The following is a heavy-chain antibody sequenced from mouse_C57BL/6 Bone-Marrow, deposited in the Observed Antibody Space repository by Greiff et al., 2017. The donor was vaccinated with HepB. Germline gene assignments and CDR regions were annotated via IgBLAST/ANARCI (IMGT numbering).Heavy chain of an antibody. J-gene: IGHJ4*01. Sequence: EVQGVESGGGLVKPGGSLKLSCAASGFTFSSYAMSWVRQTPEKRLEWVATISDGGSYTYYPDNVKGRFTISRDNAKNNLYLQMSHLKSEDTAMYYGARDPIYYYGSSYAMDYWGQGTSVTVSS. D-gene: IGHD1-1*01. CDR1: GFTFSSYA. CDR3: ARDPIYYYGSSYAMDY. CDR2: ISDGGSYT. V-gene: IGHV5-4*01.